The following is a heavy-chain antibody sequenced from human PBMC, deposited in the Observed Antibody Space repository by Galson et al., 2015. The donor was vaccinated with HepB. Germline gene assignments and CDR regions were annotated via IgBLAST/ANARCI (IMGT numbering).Heavy chain of an antibody. D-gene: IGHD1-26*01. CDR1: GFTFSSYA. J-gene: IGHJ5*02. CDR3: ARDLVGDDNNRSDP. V-gene: IGHV3-30-3*01. CDR2: ISYDGSNK. Sequence: SLRLACAASGFTFSSYAMHWVRQAPGKGLEWVAVISYDGSNKYYADSVKGRFTISRDNSKNTLYLQMNSLRAEDTAVYYCARDLVGDDNNRSDPWGQGTLVTVSS.